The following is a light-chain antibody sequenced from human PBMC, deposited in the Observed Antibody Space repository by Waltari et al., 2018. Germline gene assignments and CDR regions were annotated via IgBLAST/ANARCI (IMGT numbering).Light chain of an antibody. V-gene: IGLV1-40*01. CDR3: QSYDRRLEVI. Sequence: QSVLTQPPSVSGAPGPRVTISLSGSTPHIRSPYYVHWYQQHPGTAPKLLIFANVHRPSGVPDRFSGSKSGTSASLAITGLQAEDEADYYCQSYDRRLEVIFGGGTKLAVL. CDR2: ANV. J-gene: IGLJ2*01. CDR1: TPHIRSPYY.